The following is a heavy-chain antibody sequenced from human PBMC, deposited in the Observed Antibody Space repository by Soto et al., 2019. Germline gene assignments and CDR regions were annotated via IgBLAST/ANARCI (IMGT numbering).Heavy chain of an antibody. J-gene: IGHJ5*02. CDR2: IYHSGST. CDR3: ARNYYDSSGYYFNWFDP. Sequence: SETLSLTCAVSGGSISSGGYSWSWIRQPPGKGLEWIGYIYHSGSTYYNPSLKSRVTISVDRSKNQFSLKLSSVTAADTAVYYCARNYYDSSGYYFNWFDPWGQGTLVTVSS. D-gene: IGHD3-22*01. V-gene: IGHV4-30-2*01. CDR1: GGSISSGGYS.